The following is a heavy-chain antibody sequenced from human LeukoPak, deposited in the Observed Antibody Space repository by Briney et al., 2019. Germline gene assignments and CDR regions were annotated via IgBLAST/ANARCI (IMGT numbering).Heavy chain of an antibody. D-gene: IGHD3-3*01. CDR1: GFTFSSYW. J-gene: IGHJ6*03. V-gene: IGHV3-74*01. Sequence: GGSLRLSCAASGFTFSSYWMHWVRQAPGKGPVWVSRINTDGSSTSYADSVKGRFTISRDNAKNTLYLQMNSLRAEDTAVYYCARGGHDFWSGYFYSYYYYMDVWGKGTTVTVSS. CDR3: ARGGHDFWSGYFYSYYYYMDV. CDR2: INTDGSST.